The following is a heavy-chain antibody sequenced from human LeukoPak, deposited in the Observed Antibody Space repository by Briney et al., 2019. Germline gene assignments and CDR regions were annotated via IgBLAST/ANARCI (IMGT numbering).Heavy chain of an antibody. D-gene: IGHD2-2*01. V-gene: IGHV4-34*01. J-gene: IGHJ4*02. CDR2: INHSGST. Sequence: SETLSLTCAVYGGSLSGYYWSRIRQPPGKGLEWIGEINHSGSTNYNPSLKSRVTISVDTSKNQFSLKLSSVTAADTAVYYCARGECSSTSCYLNYWGQGTLVTVYS. CDR3: ARGECSSTSCYLNY. CDR1: GGSLSGYY.